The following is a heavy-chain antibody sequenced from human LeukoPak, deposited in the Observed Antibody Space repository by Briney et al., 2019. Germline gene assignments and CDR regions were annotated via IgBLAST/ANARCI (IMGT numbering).Heavy chain of an antibody. D-gene: IGHD1-26*01. J-gene: IGHJ3*02. CDR2: ISYSGST. Sequence: KASETLSLTCNVSGGSISSYYRSWIRQPPGKGLEWIGYISYSGSTNYNPSLKSRVTISVDTSKNQFSLNLSSVTAADTAVYYCARHQGGSYYYDAFDIWGQGTMVTVSS. V-gene: IGHV4-59*08. CDR3: ARHQGGSYYYDAFDI. CDR1: GGSISSYY.